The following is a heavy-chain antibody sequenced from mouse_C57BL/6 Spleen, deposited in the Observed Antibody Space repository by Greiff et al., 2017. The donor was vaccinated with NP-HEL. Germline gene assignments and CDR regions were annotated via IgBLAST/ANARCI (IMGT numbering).Heavy chain of an antibody. CDR2: ISDGGSYT. CDR3: ARAGGLGFTTVVAPTYWDFDV. J-gene: IGHJ1*03. D-gene: IGHD1-1*01. CDR1: GFTFSSYA. Sequence: EVMLVESGGGLVKPGGSLKLSCAASGFTFSSYAMSWVRQTPEKRLEWVATISDGGSYTYYPDNVKGRFTISRDNAKNNLYLQMSHLKSEDTAMYYCARAGGLGFTTVVAPTYWDFDVWGTGTTVTVSS. V-gene: IGHV5-4*03.